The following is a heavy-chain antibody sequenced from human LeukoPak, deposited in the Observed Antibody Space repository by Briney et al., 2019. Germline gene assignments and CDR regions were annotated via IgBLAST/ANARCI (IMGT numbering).Heavy chain of an antibody. D-gene: IGHD3-3*01. CDR3: ARGYYDDAFDI. Sequence: SETLSLTCAVYGGSFSGYYWSWIRQPPGKGLEWIGEINHSGSTNYNPSLKSRVTISVDTSKNQFSLKLSSVTAADTAVYYCARGYYDDAFDIWGQGTMVTVSS. V-gene: IGHV4-34*01. CDR2: INHSGST. CDR1: GGSFSGYY. J-gene: IGHJ3*02.